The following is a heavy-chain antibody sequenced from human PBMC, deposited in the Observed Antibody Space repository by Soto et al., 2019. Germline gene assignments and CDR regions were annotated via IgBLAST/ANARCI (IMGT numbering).Heavy chain of an antibody. CDR2: ISGYNENT. D-gene: IGHD6-19*01. V-gene: IGHV1-18*01. CDR1: GYTFTNYG. J-gene: IGHJ4*02. CDR3: AREAPVTGIDY. Sequence: QVQLVQSGAEVKKPGASVKVSCKTSGYTFTNYGISWVRQAPGQGLEWMGWISGYNENTNYAQEVQXRVIMTTDTTTSTAYMELRSLISDDTAVYYCAREAPVTGIDYWGQGTLVAVSS.